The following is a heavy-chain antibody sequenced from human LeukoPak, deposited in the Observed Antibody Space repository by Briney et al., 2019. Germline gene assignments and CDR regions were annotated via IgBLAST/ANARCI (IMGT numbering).Heavy chain of an antibody. CDR3: ARGGGLDV. CDR2: INHNGNVN. D-gene: IGHD3-16*01. V-gene: IGHV3-7*03. CDR1: GFTFSSYW. J-gene: IGHJ6*02. Sequence: GGSLRLSCAASGFTFSSYWMNWARQAPGEGLEWVASINHNGNVNYYVVSVKGRFTISRDNAKNSLYLQMSNLRAEDTAVYFCARGGGLDVWAQGATVTVSS.